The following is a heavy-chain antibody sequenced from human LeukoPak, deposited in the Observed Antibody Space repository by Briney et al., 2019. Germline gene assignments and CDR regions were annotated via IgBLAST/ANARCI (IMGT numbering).Heavy chain of an antibody. CDR1: GFTFSSYG. J-gene: IGHJ4*02. D-gene: IGHD5-12*01. V-gene: IGHV3-30*18. Sequence: PGGSLRLSCAASGFTFSSYGMHWVRQAPGKGLEWVAVISYDGSNKYYADSVKGRFTISRDNSKNTLYLQMNSLRAEDTAVYYCAKNHGYPYYFDYWGQGTLVTVSS. CDR3: AKNHGYPYYFDY. CDR2: ISYDGSNK.